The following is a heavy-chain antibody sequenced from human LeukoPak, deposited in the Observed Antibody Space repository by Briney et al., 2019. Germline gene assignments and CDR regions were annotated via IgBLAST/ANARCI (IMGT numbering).Heavy chain of an antibody. Sequence: GGSLRLSCAASGFTFSSYGMHWVRQAPGKGLERVAFIRYDGSNKYYADSVKGRFTISRDNSKNTLYLQMNSLRAEDTAVYYCAKSQDTAMVGYFDYWGQGTLVTVSS. D-gene: IGHD5-18*01. CDR3: AKSQDTAMVGYFDY. J-gene: IGHJ4*02. CDR2: IRYDGSNK. V-gene: IGHV3-30*02. CDR1: GFTFSSYG.